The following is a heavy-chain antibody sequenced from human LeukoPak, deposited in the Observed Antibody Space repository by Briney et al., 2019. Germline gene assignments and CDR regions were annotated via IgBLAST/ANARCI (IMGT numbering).Heavy chain of an antibody. J-gene: IGHJ4*02. CDR1: GFTFSSYG. D-gene: IGHD2-21*02. CDR3: AKDRHIVVVTASAVDY. Sequence: GGSLRLSCAASGFTFSSYGMHWVRQAPGKGLEWVAVISYDGSNKYYADSVKGRFTISRDNSKNTLYLQMNSLRAEDTAVYYCAKDRHIVVVTASAVDYWGQGTLVTVSS. CDR2: ISYDGSNK. V-gene: IGHV3-30*18.